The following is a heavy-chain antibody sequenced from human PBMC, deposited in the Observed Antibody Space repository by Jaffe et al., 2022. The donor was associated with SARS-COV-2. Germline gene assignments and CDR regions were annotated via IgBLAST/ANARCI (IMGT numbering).Heavy chain of an antibody. J-gene: IGHJ4*02. CDR1: GFTFSSYG. CDR3: AKDIAVAGTLDY. Sequence: QVQLVESGGGVVQPGRSLRLSCAASGFTFSSYGMHWVRQAPGKGLEWVAVISYDGSNKYYADSVKGRFTISRDNSKNTLYLQMNSLRAEDTAVYYCAKDIAVAGTLDYWGQGTLVTVSS. CDR2: ISYDGSNK. D-gene: IGHD6-19*01. V-gene: IGHV3-30*18.